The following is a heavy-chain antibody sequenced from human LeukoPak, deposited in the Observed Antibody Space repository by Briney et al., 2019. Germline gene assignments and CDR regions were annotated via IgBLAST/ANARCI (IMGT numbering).Heavy chain of an antibody. CDR2: ISYIAATT. Sequence: PGGSLRLSCAASGFTFSSYAMTWLREARGKGVEGVATISYIAATTYYADSVKGRFTISRDYSKNTLFLQMNSLRVEDTAVYYCAKDRGTLRGVTWDYWGQGTLTTVSS. D-gene: IGHD3-10*01. J-gene: IGHJ4*02. CDR3: AKDRGTLRGVTWDY. V-gene: IGHV3-23*01. CDR1: GFTFSSYA.